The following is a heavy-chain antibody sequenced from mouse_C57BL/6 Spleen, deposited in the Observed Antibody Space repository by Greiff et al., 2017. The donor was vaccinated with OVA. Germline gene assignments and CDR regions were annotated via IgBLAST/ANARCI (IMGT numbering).Heavy chain of an antibody. CDR3: ASGYGSSYRAWFAY. V-gene: IGHV3-6*01. Sequence: EVKLMESGPGLVKPSQSLSLTCSVTGYSITSGYYWNWIRQFPGNKLEWMGSISYDGSNNYNPSLKNRISITRDASKNQFFLKLNSVTTEDTATYDCASGYGSSYRAWFAYWGQGTLVTVSA. D-gene: IGHD1-1*01. CDR1: GYSITSGYY. J-gene: IGHJ3*01. CDR2: ISYDGSN.